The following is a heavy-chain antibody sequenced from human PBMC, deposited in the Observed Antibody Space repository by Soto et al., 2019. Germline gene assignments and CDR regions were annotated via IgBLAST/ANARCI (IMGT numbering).Heavy chain of an antibody. D-gene: IGHD3-9*01. J-gene: IGHJ6*04. Sequence: SETLSLTCTVSGGSISSNNYYWGWIRQPPGKGLEWIGSIYYSGSTYYNPSLKSRVTISVDTSKNQFSLKLSSVTAADTAVYYCARRPGYFDFQMDVWGKGTTVTVSS. V-gene: IGHV4-39*01. CDR3: ARRPGYFDFQMDV. CDR2: IYYSGST. CDR1: GGSISSNNYY.